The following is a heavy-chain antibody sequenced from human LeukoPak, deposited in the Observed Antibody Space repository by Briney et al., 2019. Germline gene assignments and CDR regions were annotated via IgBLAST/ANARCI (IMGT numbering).Heavy chain of an antibody. Sequence: SSETLSLTCTVSGGSISSYYWSWIRQPAGKGLEWIGRIYTSGSTNYNPSLKSRVTMSVDTSKNQFSLKLSSVTAADTAVYYCARVRSYVAMVRGVRDYYYYMDVWGKGTTVTISS. D-gene: IGHD3-10*01. CDR2: IYTSGST. CDR1: GGSISSYY. J-gene: IGHJ6*03. V-gene: IGHV4-4*07. CDR3: ARVRSYVAMVRGVRDYYYYMDV.